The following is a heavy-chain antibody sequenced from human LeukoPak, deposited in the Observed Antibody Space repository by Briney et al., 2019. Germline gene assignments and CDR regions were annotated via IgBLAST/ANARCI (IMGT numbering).Heavy chain of an antibody. J-gene: IGHJ4*02. D-gene: IGHD3-16*02. Sequence: PSETLSLTCTVSGGSISSYYWSWIRQPPGKGLEWIGYIYYSGSTNYNPSPKSRVTISVDTSKNQFSLKLSSVTAADMAVYYCATSMSDYVWGSYQPGRFDYWGQGTLVTVSS. V-gene: IGHV4-59*01. CDR1: GGSISSYY. CDR2: IYYSGST. CDR3: ATSMSDYVWGSYQPGRFDY.